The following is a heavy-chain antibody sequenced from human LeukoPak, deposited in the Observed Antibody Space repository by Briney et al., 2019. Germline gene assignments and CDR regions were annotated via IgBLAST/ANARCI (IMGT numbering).Heavy chain of an antibody. CDR3: AREDDWNYEDY. CDR1: GFTFSNYW. Sequence: GGSLRLSCAASGFTFSNYWMSWVRQAPGKGLEWVANIKQDGSEKYYVNSVKGRFTISRDDAKNSLYLQMNSLRAEDTAIYYCAREDDWNYEDYWGQGTLVTVSS. J-gene: IGHJ4*02. D-gene: IGHD1-7*01. V-gene: IGHV3-7*01. CDR2: IKQDGSEK.